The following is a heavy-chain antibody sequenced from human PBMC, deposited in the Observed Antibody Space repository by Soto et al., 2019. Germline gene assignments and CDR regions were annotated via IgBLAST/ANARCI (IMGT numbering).Heavy chain of an antibody. D-gene: IGHD3-9*01. J-gene: IGHJ4*02. V-gene: IGHV4-59*01. Sequence: ASETLSLTCTVSGGSISSYYWSWIRQPPGKGLEWIGYIYYSGSTNYNPSLKSRVTISVDTSKNQFSLKLSSVTAADTAVYYCARVGNYGMLTGYAGAFGYCGQGTLVTVSS. CDR2: IYYSGST. CDR1: GGSISSYY. CDR3: ARVGNYGMLTGYAGAFGY.